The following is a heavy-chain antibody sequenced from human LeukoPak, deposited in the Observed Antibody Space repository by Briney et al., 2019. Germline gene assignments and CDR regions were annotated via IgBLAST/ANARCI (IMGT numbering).Heavy chain of an antibody. CDR3: TRDPIMIEGV. V-gene: IGHV3-49*03. Sequence: GGSLSLSCTGSGFTFGDYTRTWIRPAPGKGLEWVGFIRSRAYGGTTEFAGSVKDRFTISRDDSKSIAYLQMNSLKTEDTGVYYCTRDPIMIEGVWGQGTTVTVSS. D-gene: IGHD3-16*01. J-gene: IGHJ6*02. CDR2: IRSRAYGGTT. CDR1: GFTFGDYT.